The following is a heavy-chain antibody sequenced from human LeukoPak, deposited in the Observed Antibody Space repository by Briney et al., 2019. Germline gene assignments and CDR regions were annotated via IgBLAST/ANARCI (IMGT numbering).Heavy chain of an antibody. J-gene: IGHJ4*02. CDR2: IWYDGSNK. D-gene: IGHD3-22*01. CDR3: ARDYYDSSGYWPLDY. V-gene: IGHV3-33*08. Sequence: GGSLRLSCAASGFTFSSYVMNWVRQAPGKGLEWVAVIWYDGSNKYYADSVKGRFTISRDNSKNTLYLQMNSLRAEDTAVYYCARDYYDSSGYWPLDYWGQGTLVTVSS. CDR1: GFTFSSYV.